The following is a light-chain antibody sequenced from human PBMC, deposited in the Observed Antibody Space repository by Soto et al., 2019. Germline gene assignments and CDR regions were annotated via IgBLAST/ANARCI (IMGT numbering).Light chain of an antibody. J-gene: IGLJ3*02. CDR3: LVYGRGGTLM. V-gene: IGLV1-40*01. Sequence: QSVLTQPPSVSGAPGQTVTISCTGSSSNIGAGYEVHWYHQIPGTAPKLLVSANKNRPSNVSARFSGSKRGNTASLTISGLQPEDDADYYCLVYGRGGTLMFGGGTKLTVL. CDR1: SSNIGAGYE. CDR2: ANK.